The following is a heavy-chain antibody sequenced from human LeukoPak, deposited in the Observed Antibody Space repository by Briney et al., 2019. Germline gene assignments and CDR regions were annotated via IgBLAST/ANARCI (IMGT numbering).Heavy chain of an antibody. CDR2: INHSGST. D-gene: IGHD6-13*01. CDR1: GGSFSGYY. V-gene: IGHV4-34*01. CDR3: ARGDSSWYFDY. J-gene: IGHJ4*02. Sequence: SETLSLTCAVYGGSFSGYYWSWIRQPPGKGLEWIGEINHSGSTNYNPSLKSRVTISVDTSENQFSLKLSSVTAADTAVYYCARGDSSWYFDYWGQGTLVTVSS.